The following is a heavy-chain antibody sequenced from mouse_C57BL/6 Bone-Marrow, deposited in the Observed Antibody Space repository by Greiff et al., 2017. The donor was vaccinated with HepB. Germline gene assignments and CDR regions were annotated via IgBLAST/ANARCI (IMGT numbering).Heavy chain of an antibody. Sequence: EVKLVESGGGLVQPGGSLKLSCAASGFTFSDYYMYWVRQTPEKRLEWVAYISNGGGSTYYPDTVKGRFTISRDNAKNTLYLQMSRLKSEDTAMYYCARSDGDLDWYFDVWGTGTTVTVSS. CDR1: GFTFSDYY. CDR2: ISNGGGST. CDR3: ARSDGDLDWYFDV. V-gene: IGHV5-12*01. D-gene: IGHD2-13*01. J-gene: IGHJ1*03.